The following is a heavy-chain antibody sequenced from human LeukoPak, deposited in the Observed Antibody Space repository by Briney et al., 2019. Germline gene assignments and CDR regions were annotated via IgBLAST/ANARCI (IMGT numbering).Heavy chain of an antibody. Sequence: GGSLRLSRAASGFTFSSYGMHWVRQAPGKGLEWVAFIRYDGSNKYYADSVKGRFTISRDNSKNTLYLQMNSLRAEDTAVYYCAKDGPKAGSGWYGDYWGQGTLVTVSS. V-gene: IGHV3-30*02. CDR2: IRYDGSNK. J-gene: IGHJ4*02. CDR3: AKDGPKAGSGWYGDY. CDR1: GFTFSSYG. D-gene: IGHD6-19*01.